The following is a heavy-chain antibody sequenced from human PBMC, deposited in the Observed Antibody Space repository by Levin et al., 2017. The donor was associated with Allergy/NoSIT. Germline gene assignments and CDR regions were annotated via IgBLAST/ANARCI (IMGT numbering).Heavy chain of an antibody. CDR2: IYPGDSDT. Sequence: GESLKISCKGSGYSFTSYWIGWVRQMPGKGLEWMGIIYPGDSDTRYSPSFQGQVTISADKSISTAYLQWSSLKASDTAMYYCARVLYCSSTSCYVFDPWGQGTLVTVSS. V-gene: IGHV5-51*01. CDR3: ARVLYCSSTSCYVFDP. J-gene: IGHJ5*02. D-gene: IGHD2-2*01. CDR1: GYSFTSYW.